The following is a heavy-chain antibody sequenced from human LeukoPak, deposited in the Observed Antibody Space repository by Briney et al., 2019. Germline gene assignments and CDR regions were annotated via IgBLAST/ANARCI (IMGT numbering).Heavy chain of an antibody. CDR3: SRGRVVVPATRIPPLDY. CDR2: LNPENGIT. V-gene: IGHV1-2*02. J-gene: IGHJ4*02. D-gene: IGHD2-21*02. CDR1: GYTFTVYY. Sequence: ASVKVSCKVSGYTFTVYYMHWVRQAPGQGREWGGWLNPENGITNYAQKLQGRVTMTRDTSISTAYMELSGLRSDDTAVYYCSRGRVVVPATRIPPLDYWGQGTLVSVSS.